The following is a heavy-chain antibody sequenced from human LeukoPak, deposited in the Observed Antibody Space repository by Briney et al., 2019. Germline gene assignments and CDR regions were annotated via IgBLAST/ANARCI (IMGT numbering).Heavy chain of an antibody. CDR2: INPKSGDT. J-gene: IGHJ4*02. Sequence: ASVKVSCKASGYSFIGYYLHWVRQAPGQGREWMGWINPKSGDTNYAQKFQGRVTMTRDTSINTAYMDLSSLRSDDTAVYYCARDFDDFWSGYNNYFDCWGQGTLVTVSS. D-gene: IGHD3-3*01. V-gene: IGHV1-2*02. CDR3: ARDFDDFWSGYNNYFDC. CDR1: GYSFIGYY.